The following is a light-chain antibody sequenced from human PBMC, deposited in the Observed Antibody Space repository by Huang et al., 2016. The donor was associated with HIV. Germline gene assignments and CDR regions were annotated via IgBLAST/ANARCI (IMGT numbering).Light chain of an antibody. V-gene: IGKV1-39*01. Sequence: DIQMTQSPSSLSASVGDRVTLTCRTSQDIGSHLNWYQQRPGRAPKLLIYVSSTLQSGVPSRVSGGGSGKDFTLTISNLQPEDFATYYCQHSYVSLGYTFGQGTKLEI. J-gene: IGKJ2*01. CDR3: QHSYVSLGYT. CDR1: QDIGSH. CDR2: VSS.